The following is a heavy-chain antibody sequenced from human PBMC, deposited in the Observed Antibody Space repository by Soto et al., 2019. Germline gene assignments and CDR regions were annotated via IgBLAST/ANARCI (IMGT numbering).Heavy chain of an antibody. J-gene: IGHJ5*02. D-gene: IGHD3-3*01. CDR1: GFTIYNYG. CDR2: LSADGSNK. V-gene: IGHV3-30*18. Sequence: QVQLVESGGGVVQPGRSLRLSCAVSGFTIYNYGMHWVRQAPGKGLEWVAALSADGSNKYYAGSVRGRFAISRDNSKKTLFLEMNSLTAEDTAIYYCAKDYDFWSADPTLRNRFDPWGQGTLVTVSS. CDR3: AKDYDFWSADPTLRNRFDP.